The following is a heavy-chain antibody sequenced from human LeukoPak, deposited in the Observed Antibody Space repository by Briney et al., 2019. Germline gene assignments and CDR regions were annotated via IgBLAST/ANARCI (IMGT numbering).Heavy chain of an antibody. D-gene: IGHD2-21*01. J-gene: IGHJ3*01. V-gene: IGHV4-39*01. Sequence: SETLSLTCTVSGGSISSSSYCWGWIRQPPGKGLEWIGSIYYSGSTYYNPSLKSRVTISVDTSKNQFSLKLSSVTAADTAVYYCARQVADGGAQTAWGQGTMVTVSS. CDR1: GGSISSSSYC. CDR3: ARQVADGGAQTA. CDR2: IYYSGST.